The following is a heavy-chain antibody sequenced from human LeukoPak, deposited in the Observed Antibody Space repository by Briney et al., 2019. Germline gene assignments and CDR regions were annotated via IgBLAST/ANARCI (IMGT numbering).Heavy chain of an antibody. Sequence: PSETLSLTCTVSGGSVSSGSYYWSWIRQPPGKGLEWIGYIYYSGSTNYNPSLKSRVTISVDTSKNQFSLKLSSVTAADTAVYYCARALRITGTTWFDPWGQGTLVTVSS. J-gene: IGHJ5*02. V-gene: IGHV4-61*01. CDR3: ARALRITGTTWFDP. CDR1: GGSVSSGSYY. CDR2: IYYSGST. D-gene: IGHD1-20*01.